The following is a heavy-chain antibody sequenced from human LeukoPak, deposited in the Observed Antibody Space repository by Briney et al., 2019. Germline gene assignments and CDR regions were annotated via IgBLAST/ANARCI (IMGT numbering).Heavy chain of an antibody. D-gene: IGHD4-17*01. CDR1: GFTFSDYY. J-gene: IGHJ6*02. V-gene: IGHV3-15*01. CDR2: IKSKTDGGTT. CDR3: TTTVTTYYYYGMDV. Sequence: GGSLRLSCAASGFTFSDYYMSWIRQAPGKGLEWVGRIKSKTDGGTTDYAAPVKGRFTISRDDSKNTLYLQMNSLKTEDTAVYYCTTTVTTYYYYGMDVWGQGTTVTVSS.